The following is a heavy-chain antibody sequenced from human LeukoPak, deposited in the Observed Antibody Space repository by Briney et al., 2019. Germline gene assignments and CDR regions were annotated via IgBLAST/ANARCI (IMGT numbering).Heavy chain of an antibody. J-gene: IGHJ4*02. CDR2: IYTGDSDT. D-gene: IGHD6-13*01. CDR1: GYSFTSYW. Sequence: GASLKISCKGSGYSFTSYWIAWVRQMPGKGLEWMGIIYTGDSDTRYSPSFQGQVTISADKSITTAYLQWSSLKASDSATYYCARLLRNIAAGVYYFDYWGQGTLVTVSS. CDR3: ARLLRNIAAGVYYFDY. V-gene: IGHV5-51*01.